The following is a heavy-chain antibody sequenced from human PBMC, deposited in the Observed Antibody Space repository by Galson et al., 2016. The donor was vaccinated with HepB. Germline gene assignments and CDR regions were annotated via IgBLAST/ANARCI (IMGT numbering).Heavy chain of an antibody. D-gene: IGHD3-9*01. CDR2: IYYSGST. CDR3: ASRDILTSTGFDP. Sequence: TLSLTCTASGGSISSGPYYWSWIRQHPGKGLEWIGHIYYSGSTYYNPSLKSRVIISEDTSKNQFSLNLTSVTAADTAVYYCASRDILTSTGFDPWGQGTLVTVSS. J-gene: IGHJ5*02. V-gene: IGHV4-31*03. CDR1: GGSISSGPYY.